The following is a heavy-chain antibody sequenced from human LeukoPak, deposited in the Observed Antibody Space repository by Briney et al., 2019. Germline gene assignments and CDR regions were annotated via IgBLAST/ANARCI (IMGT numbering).Heavy chain of an antibody. J-gene: IGHJ3*02. CDR3: ARDPDYYDSSGYLSSDAFDI. CDR2: ISYDGSNK. Sequence: PGGSLRLSCAASGFTFSSYAMHWVRQAPGKGLEWVAVISYDGSNKYYADSVKGRFTISRDNSKNTLYLQMNSLRAEDTAVYYCARDPDYYDSSGYLSSDAFDIWGQGTMVTVSS. CDR1: GFTFSSYA. D-gene: IGHD3-22*01. V-gene: IGHV3-30-3*01.